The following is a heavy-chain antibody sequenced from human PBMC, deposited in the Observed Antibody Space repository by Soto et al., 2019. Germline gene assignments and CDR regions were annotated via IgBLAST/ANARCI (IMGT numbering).Heavy chain of an antibody. CDR1: GGSISSYY. CDR2: IYYSGST. V-gene: IGHV4-59*01. D-gene: IGHD6-13*01. Sequence: QVQLQESGPGLVKPSETLSLTCTVSGGSISSYYWSWIRQPPGKGLEWIGYIYYSGSTNYNPSLKSRVTISVDTAKNPFSLKLSSVTAADTAVYYCARGVDSSSWYYYYYGMDVWGQGTTVTVSS. CDR3: ARGVDSSSWYYYYYGMDV. J-gene: IGHJ6*02.